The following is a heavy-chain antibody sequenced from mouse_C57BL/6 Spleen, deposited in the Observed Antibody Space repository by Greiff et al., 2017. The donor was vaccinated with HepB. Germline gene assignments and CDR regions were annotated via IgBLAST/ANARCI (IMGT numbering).Heavy chain of an antibody. J-gene: IGHJ4*01. V-gene: IGHV1-22*01. CDR2: INPNNGGT. Sequence: VQLKESGPELVKPGASVKMSCKASGYTFTDYNMHWVKQSHGKSLEWIGYINPNNGGTSYNQKFKGKATLTVIKSSSTAYMELRSLTSEDSAVYYCAREADGYYAMDYWGQGTSVTVSS. CDR3: AREADGYYAMDY. CDR1: GYTFTDYN. D-gene: IGHD2-3*01.